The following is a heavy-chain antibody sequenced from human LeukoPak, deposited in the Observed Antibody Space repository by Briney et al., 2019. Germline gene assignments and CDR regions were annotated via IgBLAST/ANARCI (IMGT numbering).Heavy chain of an antibody. D-gene: IGHD6-19*01. J-gene: IGHJ1*01. Sequence: GGSLRLSCSASGFTFSSYAMSWVRQAPGKGLEWVSAISGSGGSTYYADSVKGRFTISRDNSNNTLYLQMNSLRAEDTAVYYCAKGVVGSSGWEQYFQHWGQGTLATVSS. V-gene: IGHV3-23*01. CDR1: GFTFSSYA. CDR2: ISGSGGST. CDR3: AKGVVGSSGWEQYFQH.